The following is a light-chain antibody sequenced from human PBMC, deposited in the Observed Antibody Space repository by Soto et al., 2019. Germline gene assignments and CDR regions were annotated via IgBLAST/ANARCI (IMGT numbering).Light chain of an antibody. CDR2: GAS. Sequence: EIVMTQSPATLSVSPGERATLSCRASQSVSSNLAWYQQKPGQAPSLLIYGASTRATGIPVRFSGSGSGTEFTLTISSLQSEDFAVYYCQQYNTWPPLTFCGGTKVEIK. CDR3: QQYNTWPPLT. J-gene: IGKJ4*01. V-gene: IGKV3-15*01. CDR1: QSVSSN.